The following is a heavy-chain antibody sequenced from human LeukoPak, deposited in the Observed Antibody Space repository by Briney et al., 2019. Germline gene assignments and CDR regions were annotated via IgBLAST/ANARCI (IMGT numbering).Heavy chain of an antibody. CDR2: ISGSGGST. V-gene: IGHV3-23*01. CDR3: AKDRKVGPNFASYFDD. Sequence: GGSLRLSCAAFGFTFSSYAMSWLRQAPGKGLEGVSAISGSGGSTYYADSVKGRFTISRDNSKNTLYLQMNSLRAEDTAVYYCAKDRKVGPNFASYFDDWGQGTLVTVPS. CDR1: GFTFSSYA. D-gene: IGHD1-26*01. J-gene: IGHJ4*02.